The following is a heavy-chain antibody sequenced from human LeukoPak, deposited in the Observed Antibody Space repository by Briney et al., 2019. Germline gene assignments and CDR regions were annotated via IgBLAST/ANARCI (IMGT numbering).Heavy chain of an antibody. D-gene: IGHD6-13*01. CDR1: GYDFTKYA. J-gene: IGHJ5*02. V-gene: IGHV1-2*02. CDR3: ARDLAAAGTIDP. Sequence: ASVKVSCKASGYDFTKYAVQWVRQAPGQRLEWMGWINPNSGGTNYAQKFQGRVTMTRDTSISTAYMELSRLRSDDTAVYYCARDLAAAGTIDPWGQGTLVTVSS. CDR2: INPNSGGT.